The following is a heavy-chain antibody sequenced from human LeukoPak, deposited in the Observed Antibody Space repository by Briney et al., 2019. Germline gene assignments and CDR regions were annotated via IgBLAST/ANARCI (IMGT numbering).Heavy chain of an antibody. CDR2: ISSSSSYI. CDR3: ARLDYYDSSGYFDY. CDR1: GFTFSSYS. V-gene: IGHV3-21*04. D-gene: IGHD3-22*01. J-gene: IGHJ4*02. Sequence: GGSLRLSCAASGFTFSSYSMNWVRQAPGKGLEWVSSISSSSSYIYYADSVKGRFTISRHNSKNTLYLQMNSLRAEDTAVYYCARLDYYDSSGYFDYWGQGTLVTVSS.